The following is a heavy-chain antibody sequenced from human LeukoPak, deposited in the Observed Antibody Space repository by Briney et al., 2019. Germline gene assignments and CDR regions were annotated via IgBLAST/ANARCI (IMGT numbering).Heavy chain of an antibody. J-gene: IGHJ4*02. D-gene: IGHD1-26*01. CDR1: GFTFSSYS. Sequence: GGSLRLSCAVSGFTFSSYSMNWVRQAPGKGLEWVSSISSSGSYIYYADSVKGRFTISRDNAKNSLYLQMNSLSAEDTAVYYCARENSGSLDYWAQGTLVTVSS. CDR2: ISSSGSYI. CDR3: ARENSGSLDY. V-gene: IGHV3-21*01.